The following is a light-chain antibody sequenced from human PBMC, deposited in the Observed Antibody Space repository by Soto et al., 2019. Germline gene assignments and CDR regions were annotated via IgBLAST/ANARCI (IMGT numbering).Light chain of an antibody. CDR1: SSNIGAGYD. V-gene: IGLV1-40*01. J-gene: IGLJ2*01. CDR2: GNS. Sequence: QSVLTQPPSVSGAPGQRVTISCTGSSSNIGAGYDVHWYQQLPGTDPKLLIHGNSNRPSGVPDRFSGSKSGTSASLAITGLQAEDEAEYDCQSYDSSLSGVVFGGGTKLTVL. CDR3: QSYDSSLSGVV.